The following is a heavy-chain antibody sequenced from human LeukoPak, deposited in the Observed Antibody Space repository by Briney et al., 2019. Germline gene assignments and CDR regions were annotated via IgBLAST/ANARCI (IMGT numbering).Heavy chain of an antibody. CDR3: ARDSLSLFRPPPRAIGLVREFGLFDY. V-gene: IGHV3-33*01. J-gene: IGHJ4*02. CDR2: IWYDGSNK. CDR1: GFTFSSYG. Sequence: PGGSLRLSCAASGFTFSSYGMHWVRQAPGKGLEWVAVIWYDGSNKYYADSVKGRFTISRDNSKNTLYLQMNSLRAEDTAVYYCARDSLSLFRPPPRAIGLVREFGLFDYWGQGTLVTVSS. D-gene: IGHD6-13*01.